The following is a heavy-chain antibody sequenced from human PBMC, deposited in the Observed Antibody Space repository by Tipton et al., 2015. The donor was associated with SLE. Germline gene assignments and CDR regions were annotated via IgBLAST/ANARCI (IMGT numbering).Heavy chain of an antibody. CDR2: IHTSGDT. J-gene: IGHJ4*02. CDR3: AGEGFLEWLLFDS. V-gene: IGHV4-4*07. Sequence: TLSLTCTISGGSIDYYYWSWIRQSAGKGLEWIGRIHTSGDTNYNPSLRSRVSVSLDKSNNQFSLKLTSVTAADTALYYCAGEGFLEWLLFDSWGQGTLVTVSS. CDR1: GGSIDYYY. D-gene: IGHD3-3*01.